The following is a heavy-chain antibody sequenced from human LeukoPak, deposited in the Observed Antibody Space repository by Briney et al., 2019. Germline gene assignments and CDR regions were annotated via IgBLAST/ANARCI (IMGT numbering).Heavy chain of an antibody. V-gene: IGHV4-34*01. CDR3: ARGRTNRLGY. Sequence: SETLSLTCAVYGGSFSGYYWSWIRQPPGKGLEWIGEINHSGSSNYNPSLKSRVTISVDTSKNQFSLKLSSVTAADTAVYYCARGRTNRLGYWGQGTLVTVSS. J-gene: IGHJ4*02. CDR2: INHSGSS. D-gene: IGHD1-14*01. CDR1: GGSFSGYY.